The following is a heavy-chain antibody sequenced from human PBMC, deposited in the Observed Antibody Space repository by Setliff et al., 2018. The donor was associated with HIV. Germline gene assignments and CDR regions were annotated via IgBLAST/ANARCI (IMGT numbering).Heavy chain of an antibody. CDR2: INSATGDT. J-gene: IGHJ3*01. Sequence: GASVKVSCKASGYTFRNYYIHWVRQAPGQGLEWMGWINSATGDTNYAQNFQGRVTVTRDTSINTAYIELNSLKSDDTAVYYCARDYLHVFDVWGQGTMVTVSS. V-gene: IGHV1-2*02. CDR1: GYTFRNYY. CDR3: ARDYLHVFDV.